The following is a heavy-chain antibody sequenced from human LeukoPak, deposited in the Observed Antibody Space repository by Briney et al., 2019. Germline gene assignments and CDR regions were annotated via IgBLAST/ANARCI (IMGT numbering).Heavy chain of an antibody. Sequence: GGSLRLSCTASGFTFGDYAMSWVRPAPGKGLEWVGFIRSKAYGGTTEYAASVKGRFTISRDNYKNTMYLKMHSLRAEDTAVYYCAIVATLNPYYYYYMDVWGKGTTVTISS. CDR1: GFTFGDYA. CDR3: AIVATLNPYYYYYMDV. J-gene: IGHJ6*03. D-gene: IGHD5-12*01. V-gene: IGHV3-49*04. CDR2: IRSKAYGGTT.